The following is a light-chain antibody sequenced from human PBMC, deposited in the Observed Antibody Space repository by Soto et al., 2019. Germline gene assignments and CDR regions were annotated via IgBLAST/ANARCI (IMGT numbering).Light chain of an antibody. CDR2: GAS. V-gene: IGKV3-20*01. CDR1: QSVSSSY. J-gene: IGKJ1*01. CDR3: QQYGSSPGT. Sequence: EIVLTQSPGTLSLSPGDRATLSCRASQSVSSSYLAWYQQKPGEAHRLLIYGASSRATGIPDRFSGSGSGTDFTLTISRLEPEDFAVYYCQQYGSSPGTFGQGTKVEIK.